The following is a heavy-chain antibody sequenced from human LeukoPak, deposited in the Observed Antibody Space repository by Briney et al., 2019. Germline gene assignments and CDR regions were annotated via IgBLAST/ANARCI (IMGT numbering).Heavy chain of an antibody. V-gene: IGHV4-39*07. CDR1: GGSISSSSYY. Sequence: SETLSLTCTVSGGSISSSSYYWGWIRQPPGKGLEWIGSIYYSGSTYYNPSLKSRVTISVDTSKNQFSLKLSSVTAADTAVYYCARAGRYSYGPTPFDYWGQGTLVTVSS. CDR3: ARAGRYSYGPTPFDY. J-gene: IGHJ4*02. CDR2: IYYSGST. D-gene: IGHD5-18*01.